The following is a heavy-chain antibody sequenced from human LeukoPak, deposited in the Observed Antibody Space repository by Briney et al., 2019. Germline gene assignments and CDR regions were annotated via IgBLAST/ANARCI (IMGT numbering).Heavy chain of an antibody. Sequence: SETLSLTCSVSGGSISGYYWTWIRQPAGKGLEWIGRVYTSGSTHYNPSLKTRLTMSVDTSKNQFSLKLNSVTAADTAVYYCARLITGTTTAFDICGQGTMVTVSS. CDR3: ARLITGTTTAFDI. D-gene: IGHD1-7*01. CDR1: GGSISGYY. J-gene: IGHJ3*02. CDR2: VYTSGST. V-gene: IGHV4-4*07.